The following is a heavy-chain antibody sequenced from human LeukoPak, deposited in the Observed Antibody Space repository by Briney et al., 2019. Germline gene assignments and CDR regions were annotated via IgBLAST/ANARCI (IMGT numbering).Heavy chain of an antibody. CDR3: ARGAQKILSFGEYPSDAFDI. V-gene: IGHV3-30-3*01. Sequence: XRXSCTXSGXTFSNFVMHWVRQPPGKGLQWVTEISYDGNKKTYVDSVKGRFTISRDNSKNTLYLQMNSLRDEDTAVYYCARGAQKILSFGEYPSDAFDIWGQGTMVSVSS. D-gene: IGHD3-10*01. J-gene: IGHJ3*02. CDR2: ISYDGNKK. CDR1: GXTFSNFV.